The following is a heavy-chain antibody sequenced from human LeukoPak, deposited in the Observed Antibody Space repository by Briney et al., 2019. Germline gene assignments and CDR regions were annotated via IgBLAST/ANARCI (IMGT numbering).Heavy chain of an antibody. CDR1: VFTVTSNY. CDR2: IYTVDIT. J-gene: IGHJ6*02. CDR3: ARASTKSAGYYDILTGYTRHYYYYGMDV. V-gene: IGHV3-66*01. D-gene: IGHD3-9*01. Sequence: GGSLRLSCAPSVFTVTSNYMSWVREAPGKGLEWVSAIYTVDITYYADSMKGRFTISRDNSKNTLYLQMNSLRAEDTVVYYCARASTKSAGYYDILTGYTRHYYYYGMDVWGQGTTVTVSS.